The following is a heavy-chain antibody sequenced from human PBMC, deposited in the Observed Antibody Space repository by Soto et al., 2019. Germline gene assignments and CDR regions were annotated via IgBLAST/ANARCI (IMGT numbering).Heavy chain of an antibody. V-gene: IGHV4-59*01. Sequence: PSETLSLTCAVYGGSFSGYYWSWIRQPPGKGLEWIGYIYYSGSTNYNPSLKSRVTISVDTSKNQFSLKLSSVTAADTAVYYCARDIAARRGIGIFDYWGQGTLVTVAS. CDR2: IYYSGST. CDR1: GGSFSGYY. J-gene: IGHJ4*02. D-gene: IGHD6-6*01. CDR3: ARDIAARRGIGIFDY.